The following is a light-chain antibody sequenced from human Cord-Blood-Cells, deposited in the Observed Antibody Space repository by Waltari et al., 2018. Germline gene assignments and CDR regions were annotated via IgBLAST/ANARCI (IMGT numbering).Light chain of an antibody. Sequence: QSALTQPASVSGSPGQSITISCTGTSSAVGGYNYVSWYQQHPVKAPKLMIYDVSNRPAGVSNRFSGSKAGNTASLTISGLQAEGEADYYCSSYTSSSTLFGGGTKLTVL. CDR2: DVS. J-gene: IGLJ3*02. V-gene: IGLV2-14*03. CDR3: SSYTSSSTL. CDR1: SSAVGGYNY.